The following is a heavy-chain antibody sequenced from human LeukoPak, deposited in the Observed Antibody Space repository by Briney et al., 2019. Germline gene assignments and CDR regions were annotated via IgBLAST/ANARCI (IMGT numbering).Heavy chain of an antibody. V-gene: IGHV3-33*01. Sequence: GGSLRVSCAASGFGFNNYGMHWVRQAPGKGLEWVGIMWHDGSNRYYADSVKGRFTISRDNSKNTLYLQMNRLRGEDTAVYYCARDFSSGWIDYWGQGTLVTVSS. CDR3: ARDFSSGWIDY. CDR2: MWHDGSNR. J-gene: IGHJ4*02. CDR1: GFGFNNYG. D-gene: IGHD6-19*01.